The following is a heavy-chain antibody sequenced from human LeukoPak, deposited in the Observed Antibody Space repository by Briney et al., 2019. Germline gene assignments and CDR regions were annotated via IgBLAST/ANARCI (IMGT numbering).Heavy chain of an antibody. D-gene: IGHD3-9*01. Sequence: PGGSLRLSYAVSGVTFSSYAMNWVRQAPGKGLEWVSVINDSGGRTDYADSVKGRFTISRDNSKNTLYLQMNSLRAEDTAVYYCAKQGRDWLRDYYYYMDVWGKGTTVTISS. CDR1: GVTFSSYA. CDR2: INDSGGRT. V-gene: IGHV3-23*01. J-gene: IGHJ6*03. CDR3: AKQGRDWLRDYYYYMDV.